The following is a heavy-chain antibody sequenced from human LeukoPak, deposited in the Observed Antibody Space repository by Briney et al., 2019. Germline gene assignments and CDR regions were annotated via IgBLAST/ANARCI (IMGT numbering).Heavy chain of an antibody. CDR2: ISSSSSYI. Sequence: GGSLRLSCAASGFTFSSYSMNWVRQAPGKGLEWVSSISSSSSYIYYADSVKGRFNIYRDNDKNSLYLQMNRLRAEDTAVYYCTRYYGSGSPPFDYWGQGTLVTVSS. V-gene: IGHV3-21*01. CDR1: GFTFSSYS. CDR3: TRYYGSGSPPFDY. J-gene: IGHJ4*02. D-gene: IGHD3-10*01.